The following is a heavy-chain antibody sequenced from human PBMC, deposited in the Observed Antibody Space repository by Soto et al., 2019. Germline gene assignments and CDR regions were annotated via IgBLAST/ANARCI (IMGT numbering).Heavy chain of an antibody. D-gene: IGHD6-13*01. CDR2: IYYSGTS. J-gene: IGHJ4*02. V-gene: IGHV4-59*01. Sequence: SSETLSLTCSFSTYSISSYYWSWIRQPPGKGLEWIGYIYYSGTSNYNPSLKSRVTISLDTSKNQFSLKLSSVTAADTAVYYCASMYSSSWYYFDSWGQGIPVTVSS. CDR3: ASMYSSSWYYFDS. CDR1: TYSISSYY.